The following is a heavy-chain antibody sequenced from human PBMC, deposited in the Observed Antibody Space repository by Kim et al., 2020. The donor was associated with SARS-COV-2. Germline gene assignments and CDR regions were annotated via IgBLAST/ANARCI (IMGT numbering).Heavy chain of an antibody. V-gene: IGHV4-39*01. D-gene: IGHD2-15*01. CDR2: IFYTGST. CDR1: GGAISSDDYY. J-gene: IGHJ4*02. Sequence: SETLSLTCTVSGGAISSDDYYWGWVRQPPGTTLEWVGNIFYTGSTYYSPSLKTRLTMSVDTSKNQFTLHLTSLTVADAAVYYCVRAVAMGGPDHFDFWGQGIHVTVSS. CDR3: VRAVAMGGPDHFDF.